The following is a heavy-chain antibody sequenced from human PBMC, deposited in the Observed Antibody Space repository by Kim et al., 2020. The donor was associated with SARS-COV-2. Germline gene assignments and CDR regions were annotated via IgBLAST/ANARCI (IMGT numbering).Heavy chain of an antibody. CDR2: EK. D-gene: IGHD2-21*01. J-gene: IGHJ4*02. V-gene: IGHV3-7*01. Sequence: EKYSLDSVKGQFTIYRDKAKNSLYMQMNSLRTEDTAVYYCARRGDGYCTYWGQGTLVTVSS. CDR3: ARRGDGYCTY.